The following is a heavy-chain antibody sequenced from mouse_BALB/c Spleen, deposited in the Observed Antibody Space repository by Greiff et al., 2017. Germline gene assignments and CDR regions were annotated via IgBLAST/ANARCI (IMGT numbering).Heavy chain of an antibody. J-gene: IGHJ4*01. V-gene: IGHV2-2*02. Sequence: QVQLQQSGPGLVQPSQSLSITCTVSGFSLTSYGVHWVRQSPGKGLEWLGVIWSGGSTDYNAAFISRLSISKDNSKSQVFFKMNSLQANDTAIYYCARVWWSRAMDYWGQGTSVTVSS. CDR3: ARVWWSRAMDY. D-gene: IGHD1-1*02. CDR2: IWSGGST. CDR1: GFSLTSYG.